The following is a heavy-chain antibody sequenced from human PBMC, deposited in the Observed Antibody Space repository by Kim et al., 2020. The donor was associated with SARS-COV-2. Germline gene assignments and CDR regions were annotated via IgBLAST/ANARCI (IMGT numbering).Heavy chain of an antibody. CDR3: ARTVTGRIVACDV. V-gene: IGHV3-7*03. J-gene: IGHJ3*01. D-gene: IGHD6-19*01. Sequence: VDSMRGRFTISRDNAQNSLYLQVTSLGVEDTAVYYCARTVTGRIVACDVWGQGTMVTVSS.